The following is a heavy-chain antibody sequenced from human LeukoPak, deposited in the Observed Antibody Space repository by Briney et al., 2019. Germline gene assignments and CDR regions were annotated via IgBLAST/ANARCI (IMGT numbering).Heavy chain of an antibody. J-gene: IGHJ4*02. Sequence: ASVNVSCKASGYTFTGYYMHWVRQAPGQGLEWMGWFNPNSGGTNYAQKFQGRVTMTRDTSISTAYMELYSLRSDDTAVYYCARGPGPNCSGGSCYETLLDYWGQGTLVTVSS. CDR1: GYTFTGYY. CDR2: FNPNSGGT. CDR3: ARGPGPNCSGGSCYETLLDY. D-gene: IGHD2-15*01. V-gene: IGHV1-2*02.